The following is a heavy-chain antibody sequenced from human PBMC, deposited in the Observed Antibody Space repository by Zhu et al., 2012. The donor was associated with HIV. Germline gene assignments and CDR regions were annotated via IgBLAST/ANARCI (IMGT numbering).Heavy chain of an antibody. V-gene: IGHV4-38-2*01. CDR1: DFSINNGYY. D-gene: IGHD1-26*01. CDR2: IYLSGST. Sequence: QVQLQESGPGLVKPSETLSVTCAVSDFSINNGYYWGWIRQSPGKGLEWIGNIYLSGSTYYNPSLKSRVTISVDTSNNKFSLNLSSVTAADTAVYYCARHATLYSGNFYYYMDVWARDHGHRLL. J-gene: IGHJ6*03. CDR3: ARHATLYSGNFYYYMDV.